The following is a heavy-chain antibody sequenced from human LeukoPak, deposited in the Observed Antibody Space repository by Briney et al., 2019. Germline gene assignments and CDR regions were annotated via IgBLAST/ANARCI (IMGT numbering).Heavy chain of an antibody. CDR2: INHSGST. Sequence: SETLSLTCAVCGGSFSGYYWSWIRQPPGKGLEWIGEINHSGSTNYNPSLKSRVTISVDTSKNQFSLKLSSVTAADTAVYYCARGSSSWYTYYYYYYGMDVWGQGTTVTVSS. V-gene: IGHV4-34*01. D-gene: IGHD6-13*01. J-gene: IGHJ6*02. CDR3: ARGSSSWYTYYYYYYGMDV. CDR1: GGSFSGYY.